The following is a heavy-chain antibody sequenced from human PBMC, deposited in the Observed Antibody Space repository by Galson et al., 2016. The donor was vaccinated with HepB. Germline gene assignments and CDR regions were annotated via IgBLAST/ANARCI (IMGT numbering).Heavy chain of an antibody. D-gene: IGHD1-26*01. Sequence: SLRLSCAASGFTVSSNYMSWVRQAPGKGLEWVSLVYSGGCTFYADSVKGRFTISRDNSKNTVYLQMNSLRAEDTAVYYCARGSGAVDVWGQGTTVTVSS. V-gene: IGHV3-53*01. CDR2: VYSGGCT. J-gene: IGHJ6*02. CDR1: GFTVSSNY. CDR3: ARGSGAVDV.